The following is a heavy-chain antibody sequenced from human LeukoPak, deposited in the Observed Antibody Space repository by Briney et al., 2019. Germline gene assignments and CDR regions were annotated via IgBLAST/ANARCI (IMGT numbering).Heavy chain of an antibody. CDR1: GGSISSGGYS. D-gene: IGHD2-2*01. J-gene: IGHJ4*02. CDR3: ARVNLYCSSTSCYPVYFDY. Sequence: PSETLSLTCAVSGGSISSGGYSWSWIRQPPGKGLEWIGYIYHGGSTYYNPSLKSRVTISVDRSKNQFSLKLSSVTAADTAVYYCARVNLYCSSTSCYPVYFDYWGQGTLVTVSS. CDR2: IYHGGST. V-gene: IGHV4-30-2*01.